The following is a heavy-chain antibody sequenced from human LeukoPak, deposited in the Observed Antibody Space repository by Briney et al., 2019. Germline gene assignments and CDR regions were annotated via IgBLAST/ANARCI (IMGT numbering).Heavy chain of an antibody. CDR2: FDPEDGET. CDR1: GYTLTELS. CDR3: ASSEWELLFYYYYGMDV. V-gene: IGHV1-24*01. J-gene: IGHJ6*02. Sequence: ASVKVSCKVSGYTLTELSMHWVRQAPGKGLEWMGGFDPEDGETIYAQKFQGRVTMTEDTSTDTAYMELSSLRSEDTAVYYCASSEWELLFYYYYGMDVWGQGTTVTVSS. D-gene: IGHD1-26*01.